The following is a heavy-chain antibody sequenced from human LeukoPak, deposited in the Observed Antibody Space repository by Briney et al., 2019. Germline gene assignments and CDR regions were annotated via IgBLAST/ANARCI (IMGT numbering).Heavy chain of an antibody. V-gene: IGHV1-2*02. CDR1: GYTFTGYY. CDR2: INPNSGGT. CDR3: ARKASGYDLSYFDY. Sequence: ASVKVSCKASGYTFTGYYMHWVRQAPGQGLEWMGWINPNSGGTNYAQKFQGRVTMTRDTSISTAYMELSRLRSDDTAVYYCARKASGYDLSYFDYWGQGTLVTVSS. D-gene: IGHD5-12*01. J-gene: IGHJ4*02.